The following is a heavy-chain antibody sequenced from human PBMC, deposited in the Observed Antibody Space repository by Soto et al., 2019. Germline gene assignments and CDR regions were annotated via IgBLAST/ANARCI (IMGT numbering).Heavy chain of an antibody. J-gene: IGHJ6*02. D-gene: IGHD2-21*02. Sequence: ASVKVSCKASGYTFTSYAMHWVRQAPGQRLEWMGWINAGNGNTKYSQKFQGRVTITRDTSASTAYMELSSLRSEDTAVYYCARNSPPPYCGGDCYSQGGMDVWRQGTTVTVSS. CDR3: ARNSPPPYCGGDCYSQGGMDV. CDR2: INAGNGNT. V-gene: IGHV1-3*01. CDR1: GYTFTSYA.